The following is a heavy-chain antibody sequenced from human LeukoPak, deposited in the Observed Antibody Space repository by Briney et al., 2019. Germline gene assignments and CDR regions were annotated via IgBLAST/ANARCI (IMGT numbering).Heavy chain of an antibody. CDR2: ISGSGGST. V-gene: IGHV3-23*01. CDR3: AKAANYYGSGSYYNHFDY. Sequence: GGSLRLSCAASGFTFSSYAMSWVRQAPGKGLEWVSAISGSGGSTYYADPVKGRFTISRDNSKNTLFLQMSSLRAEDTAVYYCAKAANYYGSGSYYNHFDYWGQGTLVTVSS. CDR1: GFTFSSYA. D-gene: IGHD3-10*01. J-gene: IGHJ4*02.